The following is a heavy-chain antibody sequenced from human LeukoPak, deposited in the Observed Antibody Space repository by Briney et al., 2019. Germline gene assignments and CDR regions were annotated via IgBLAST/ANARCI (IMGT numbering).Heavy chain of an antibody. V-gene: IGHV3-23*01. CDR3: AKGPLAYCGGDCYSGTDY. D-gene: IGHD2-21*02. J-gene: IGHJ4*02. CDR1: GFTFSSYA. Sequence: PGGSLRLSCAASGFTFSSYAMSWVRQAPGKGLEWVSAISGSGGSTYYADSVKGRFTISRDNSKNTLYLQMNSLRAEDTAVYYCAKGPLAYCGGDCYSGTDYWGQGTLVTVSS. CDR2: ISGSGGST.